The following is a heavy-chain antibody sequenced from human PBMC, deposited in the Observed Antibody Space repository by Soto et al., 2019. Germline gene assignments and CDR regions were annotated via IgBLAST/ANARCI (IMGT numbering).Heavy chain of an antibody. CDR1: GFTFSSYS. V-gene: IGHV3-48*02. CDR3: AREEYVGFNCFAP. D-gene: IGHD3-16*01. J-gene: IGHJ5*02. Sequence: EVQLVESGGGLVQPGGSLRLSCAASGFTFSSYSMNWVRQAPGKGLEWVSFIGSSSGTIFYADCVKGRYTISRDNAKNSLYLQMNSLRDEDTAVYYCAREEYVGFNCFAPWGQGTLVTVSS. CDR2: IGSSSGTI.